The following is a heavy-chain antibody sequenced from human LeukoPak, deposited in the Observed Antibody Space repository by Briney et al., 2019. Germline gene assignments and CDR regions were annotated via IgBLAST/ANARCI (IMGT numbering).Heavy chain of an antibody. CDR2: IQDDGAKT. CDR3: ATHTITRVVVISPFDY. D-gene: IGHD3-22*01. J-gene: IGHJ4*02. V-gene: IGHV3-30*02. Sequence: PGGSLRLSCAASGFTFNTYPMHWVRQPPGEGLEWVAHIQDDGAKTNYADSVRGRFTISSENSKSTVYMQMIRLNPDDTAVSYRATHTITRVVVISPFDYCGQGALVPVSS. CDR1: GFTFNTYP.